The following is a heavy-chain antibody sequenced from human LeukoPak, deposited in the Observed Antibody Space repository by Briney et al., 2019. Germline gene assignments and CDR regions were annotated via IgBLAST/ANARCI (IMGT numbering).Heavy chain of an antibody. V-gene: IGHV1-69*01. CDR1: GGTFSSYA. CDR3: ARPSTATKGPSYGMDV. Sequence: SVKVSCKASGGTFSSYAISWVRQAPGQGLEWMGGIIPIFGTANYAQKFQGRVTITADESTSTAYMELSSLRSEDTAVYYCARPSTATKGPSYGMDVWGKGTTVTVSS. CDR2: IIPIFGTA. J-gene: IGHJ6*04. D-gene: IGHD4-17*01.